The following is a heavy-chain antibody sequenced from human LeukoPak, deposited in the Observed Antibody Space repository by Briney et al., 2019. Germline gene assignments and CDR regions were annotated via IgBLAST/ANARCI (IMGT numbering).Heavy chain of an antibody. V-gene: IGHV3-23*01. CDR2: ITGSGDST. J-gene: IGHJ4*02. D-gene: IGHD1-26*01. CDR1: GFTVSSNY. CDR3: AKAFTGSYWYFFDY. Sequence: GGSLRLSCAASGFTVSSNYMTWVRQAPGKGLEWVSGITGSGDSTYYADSVKGRFTISRDNSKNTLYLQMSSLRAEDTAVYYCAKAFTGSYWYFFDYWGQGTLVTVSS.